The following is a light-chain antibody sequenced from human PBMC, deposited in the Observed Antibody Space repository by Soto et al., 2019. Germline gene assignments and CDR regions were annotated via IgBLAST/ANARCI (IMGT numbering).Light chain of an antibody. J-gene: IGKJ1*01. CDR3: QHYNSYSEA. V-gene: IGKV1-5*03. CDR2: KAS. Sequence: DVQMTQSQSSLSASVGDRVTMTCRASQTISSWLAWYQQKPGKAPKLLIYKASTLKSGVPSRFSGSGSGTEFTLTISSLQPDDFATYYYQHYNSYSEAFGQGTKVDIK. CDR1: QTISSW.